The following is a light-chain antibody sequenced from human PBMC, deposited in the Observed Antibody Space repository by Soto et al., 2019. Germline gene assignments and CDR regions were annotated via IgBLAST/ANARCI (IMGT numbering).Light chain of an antibody. CDR3: QQYDRSST. CDR2: GAS. Sequence: EAVLWQSTDTLSLSPGERATLSCSASHSVSSSYLAWYHQRPGQAPRLLIYGASRRATGIPDRFSGSGSGTDFPLTISRLAPEDSAVYYCQQYDRSSTFGQGTKVAIK. J-gene: IGKJ1*01. CDR1: HSVSSSY. V-gene: IGKV3-20*01.